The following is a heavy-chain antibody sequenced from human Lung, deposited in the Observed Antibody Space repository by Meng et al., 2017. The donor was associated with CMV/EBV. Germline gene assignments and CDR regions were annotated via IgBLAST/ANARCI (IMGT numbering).Heavy chain of an antibody. CDR2: ITSSSSYN. CDR1: GFTFSTYS. V-gene: IGHV3-21*01. CDR3: ARDDCSGGYCSSTSYYYGMDV. Sequence: ETLSLXXAASGFTFSTYSMNWVRQAPGKGLEWVSSITSSSSYNYYADSVTGRFTITRDNTKNSLYLQMNSLRAEDTAVYFCARDDCSGGYCSSTSYYYGMDVWGQGTXVTVSS. D-gene: IGHD2-2*01. J-gene: IGHJ6*02.